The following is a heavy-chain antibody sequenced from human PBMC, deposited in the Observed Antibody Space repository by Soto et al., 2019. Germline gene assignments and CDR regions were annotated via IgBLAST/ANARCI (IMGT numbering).Heavy chain of an antibody. CDR3: AKDVGYSYGYDYFDY. D-gene: IGHD5-18*01. Sequence: GGSLRLSCAASGFTFGGYGVHWVRQAPGKGLEWVAVIWYDGSNKYYADSVKGRFTISRDNSKNTLYLQMNSLRAEDTAVYYCAKDVGYSYGYDYFDYWGQGTLVTVSS. CDR2: IWYDGSNK. CDR1: GFTFGGYG. V-gene: IGHV3-33*06. J-gene: IGHJ4*02.